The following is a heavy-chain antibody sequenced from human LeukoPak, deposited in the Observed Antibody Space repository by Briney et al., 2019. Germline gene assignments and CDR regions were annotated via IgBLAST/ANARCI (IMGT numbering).Heavy chain of an antibody. D-gene: IGHD3-22*01. Sequence: SVKVSCKASGGTFSSYAISWVRQAPGQGLEWMGGIIPIFGTANYAQKFQGRVTITADKSTSTVYMELSSLRSEDTAVYYCARKRDYYDSSGYYRYDGFDIWGQGTMVTVFS. V-gene: IGHV1-69*06. CDR3: ARKRDYYDSSGYYRYDGFDI. CDR2: IIPIFGTA. CDR1: GGTFSSYA. J-gene: IGHJ3*02.